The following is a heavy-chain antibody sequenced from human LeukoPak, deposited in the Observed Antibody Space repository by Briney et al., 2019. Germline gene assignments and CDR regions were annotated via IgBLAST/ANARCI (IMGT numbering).Heavy chain of an antibody. Sequence: PGGSLRLSCAASGFTFSSYGMHWVRQAPGKGLEWVAVISYDGSNKYYADSVKGRFTISRDNSKNTLYLQMNSLRAEDTAVYYCAKDNGIVVVTATLGYWGQGTLVTVSS. V-gene: IGHV3-30*18. D-gene: IGHD2-21*02. CDR2: ISYDGSNK. CDR1: GFTFSSYG. J-gene: IGHJ4*02. CDR3: AKDNGIVVVTATLGY.